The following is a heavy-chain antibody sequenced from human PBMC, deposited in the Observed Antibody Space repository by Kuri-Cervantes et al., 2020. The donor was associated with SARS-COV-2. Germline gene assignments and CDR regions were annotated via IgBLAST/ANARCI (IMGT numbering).Heavy chain of an antibody. V-gene: IGHV4-61*02. J-gene: IGHJ6*02. D-gene: IGHD4-11*01. CDR2: IYTSGST. CDR1: GGSISSGSYY. Sequence: LRLSCTVSGGSISSGSYYWSWIRQPAGKGLEWIGRIYTSGSTNCNPSLKSRVTISVDTSKNQFSLKLSSVTAADTAVYYCARYDYSNYGMDVWGQGTTVTVSS. CDR3: ARYDYSNYGMDV.